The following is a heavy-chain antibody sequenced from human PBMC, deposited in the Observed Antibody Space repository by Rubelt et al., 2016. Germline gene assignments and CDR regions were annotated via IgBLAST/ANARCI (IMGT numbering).Heavy chain of an antibody. CDR1: GGSISSQSHW. J-gene: IGHJ3*01. Sequence: QLQLQESGPKLVKPSETLSLTCTVSGGSISSQSHWWGWIRQPPGKGLEWIGSIYYNGNAYYNPSLKSRATISADTSKNQFALNLSSVAAAETARYYCARREQQVVKRAFDVWGQGTLVTVSS. CDR3: ARREQQVVKRAFDV. CDR2: IYYNGNA. D-gene: IGHD6-13*01. V-gene: IGHV4-39*01.